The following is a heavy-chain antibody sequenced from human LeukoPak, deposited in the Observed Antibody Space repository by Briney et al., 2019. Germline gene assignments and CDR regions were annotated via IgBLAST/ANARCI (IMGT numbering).Heavy chain of an antibody. V-gene: IGHV4-39*01. J-gene: IGHJ6*03. CDR1: GGSISSSSNY. CDR2: IYYSGST. Sequence: SETLSLTCTVSGGSISSSSNYWGWIRQPPGKGLEWIGSIYYSGSTYYNPSLKSRVTISVDTSKNQFSLKLSSVTAADTAVYYCARLRLGYSGYDYRMGHYYYYMDVWGKGTTVTVSS. D-gene: IGHD5-12*01. CDR3: ARLRLGYSGYDYRMGHYYYYMDV.